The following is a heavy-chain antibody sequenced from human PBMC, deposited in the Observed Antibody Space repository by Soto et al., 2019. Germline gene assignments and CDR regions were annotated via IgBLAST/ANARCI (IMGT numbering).Heavy chain of an antibody. V-gene: IGHV3-30-3*01. CDR3: ARDKKAYDCWSGFLHTGFDY. J-gene: IGHJ4*02. D-gene: IGHD3-3*01. Sequence: GGSLRLSCAASGFTFSSYAMHWVRQAPGKGLEWVAVISYDGSNKYYADSVKGRFTISRDNSKNTLYLQMNSLRAEDTAVYYCARDKKAYDCWSGFLHTGFDYWGQGTLVTVSS. CDR1: GFTFSSYA. CDR2: ISYDGSNK.